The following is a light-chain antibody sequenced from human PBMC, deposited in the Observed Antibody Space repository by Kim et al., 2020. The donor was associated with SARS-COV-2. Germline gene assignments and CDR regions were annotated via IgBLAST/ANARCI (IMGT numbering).Light chain of an antibody. CDR1: SSNIGAGYD. J-gene: IGLJ2*01. Sequence: VLTQPPSVSGAPGQRVTISCTGSSSNIGAGYDVHWYQQLPGTAPKLLIYGNSNRPSGVPDRFSGSKSGTSASLAITGLQAEDEADYYCQSYDSSLSGVFGGGTQLTVL. CDR3: QSYDSSLSGV. V-gene: IGLV1-40*01. CDR2: GNS.